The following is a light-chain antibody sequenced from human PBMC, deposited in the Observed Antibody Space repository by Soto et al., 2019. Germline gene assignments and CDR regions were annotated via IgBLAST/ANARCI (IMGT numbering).Light chain of an antibody. CDR2: QTS. CDR3: HQRQSWPRT. J-gene: IGKJ1*01. CDR1: QYINTR. V-gene: IGKV3-11*01. Sequence: EIVLTQSPATLSSFPGDRVTLYCRASQYINTRLAWYQLRPGQAPRLLIYQTSLRAAGIPARFSASGSGTDFTLTISDVQPEDFALYYCHQRQSWPRTFGQGTKVDI.